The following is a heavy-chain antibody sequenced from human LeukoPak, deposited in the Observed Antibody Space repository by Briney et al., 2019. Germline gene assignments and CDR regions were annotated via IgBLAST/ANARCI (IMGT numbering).Heavy chain of an antibody. V-gene: IGHV3-23*01. D-gene: IGHD5-12*01. Sequence: PGGSLRLSCAASGFTFSSYGMSWLPRAPGKAPEWVSGISGSGGNTYYADSVKSRFTISRDNSQNTLYLQMNALGAEDTDVYYCAKVVSGYHFDYWGQGTLVTVSS. CDR1: GFTFSSYG. CDR2: ISGSGGNT. CDR3: AKVVSGYHFDY. J-gene: IGHJ4*02.